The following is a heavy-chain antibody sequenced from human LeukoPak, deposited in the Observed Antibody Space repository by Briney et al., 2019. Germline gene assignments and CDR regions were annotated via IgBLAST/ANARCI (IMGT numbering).Heavy chain of an antibody. V-gene: IGHV4-30-4*01. CDR1: GGSISSGDYY. Sequence: SQTLSLTCTVSGGSISSGDYYWSWIRQPPGKGLEWIGYIYYSGSTYYNPSLKSRVTISVDTSKNQFSLKLSSVTAADTAVYYCAARAIFGVVIPGDAFDIWGQGTMVTVSS. CDR2: IYYSGST. J-gene: IGHJ3*02. D-gene: IGHD3-3*01. CDR3: AARAIFGVVIPGDAFDI.